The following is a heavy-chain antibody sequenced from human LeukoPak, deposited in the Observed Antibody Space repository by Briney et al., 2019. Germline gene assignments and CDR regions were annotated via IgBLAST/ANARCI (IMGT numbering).Heavy chain of an antibody. Sequence: PWESLRLSFAASGFTFTSYEMNWVRQPPGQGLEWVSYLSRSANTIYYADSVKGRFTISRDNAKNSLYLQMNSLRAEDTAVYYCARDVANFDYWGQGTLDT. CDR1: GFTFTSYE. CDR2: LSRSANTI. V-gene: IGHV3-48*03. CDR3: ARDVANFDY. J-gene: IGHJ4*02.